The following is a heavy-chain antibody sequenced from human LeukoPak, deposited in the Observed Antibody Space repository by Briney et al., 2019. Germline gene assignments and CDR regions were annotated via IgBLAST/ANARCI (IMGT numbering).Heavy chain of an antibody. CDR1: GFTFSNAW. V-gene: IGHV3-15*07. CDR3: TTEGYGDAFDI. Sequence: GGSLRLSCAASGFTFSNAWMNWVRQAPGKGLEWVGRIKSKTYGGTTDYAAPVKGRFTISRDDSKKTLYLQMSSLRTEDTAVYYCTTEGYGDAFDIWGQGTMVTVSS. CDR2: IKSKTYGGTT. J-gene: IGHJ3*02. D-gene: IGHD5-18*01.